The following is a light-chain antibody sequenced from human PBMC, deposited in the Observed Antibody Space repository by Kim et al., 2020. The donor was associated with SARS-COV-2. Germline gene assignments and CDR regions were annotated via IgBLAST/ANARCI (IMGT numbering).Light chain of an antibody. V-gene: IGKV1-39*01. J-gene: IGKJ3*01. CDR1: QSIPNKY. CDR3: QQTYISPGT. Sequence: DIQLTQSPSSLSASAGDRVTMTCRASQSIPNKYLNWYQRRPGKAPRLLIYATSRLLSGVPSRFSGSGSGTVFTLTISSLQHDDFATYFCQQTYISPGTFGPGTKVDIK. CDR2: ATS.